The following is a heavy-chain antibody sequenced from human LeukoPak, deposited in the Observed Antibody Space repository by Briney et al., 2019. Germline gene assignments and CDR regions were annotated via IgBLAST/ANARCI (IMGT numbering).Heavy chain of an antibody. Sequence: SETLSLTCTVSGGSISSYYWSWIRQPAGKGLEWIGRIHTSGSTNYSPSLKSRVTMSVDTSKNQFSLKLSSVTAADTAVYYCARDSGERGSGSYLIAYWGQGTLVTVSS. J-gene: IGHJ4*02. CDR1: GGSISSYY. V-gene: IGHV4-4*07. CDR2: IHTSGST. CDR3: ARDSGERGSGSYLIAY. D-gene: IGHD3-10*01.